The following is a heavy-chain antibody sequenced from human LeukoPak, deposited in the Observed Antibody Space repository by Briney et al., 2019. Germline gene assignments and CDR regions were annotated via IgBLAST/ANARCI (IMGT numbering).Heavy chain of an antibody. CDR1: GFTFSDYY. V-gene: IGHV3-11*01. CDR3: AKGQGGWSPHSGTGILGDY. Sequence: GGSLRLSCAASGFTFSDYYMSWIRQAPGKGLEWVSYISSSGSTIYYADSVKGRFTISRDNAKNSLYLQMNSLRAEDTAVYYCAKGQGGWSPHSGTGILGDYWGQGTLVTVPS. J-gene: IGHJ4*02. CDR2: ISSSGSTI. D-gene: IGHD6-19*01.